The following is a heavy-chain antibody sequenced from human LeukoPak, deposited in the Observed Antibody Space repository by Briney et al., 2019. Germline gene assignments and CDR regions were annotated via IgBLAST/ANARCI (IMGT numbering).Heavy chain of an antibody. Sequence: GGSLRLSCAASGFTVSSNYMSWVRQAPGKGLEWVSVIYSGGSTYYADSVKGRFTISRDNSKNTLYPQMNSLRAEDTAVYYCARDPGVDAFDIWGQGTMVTVSS. CDR2: IYSGGST. V-gene: IGHV3-66*01. CDR3: ARDPGVDAFDI. CDR1: GFTVSSNY. J-gene: IGHJ3*02.